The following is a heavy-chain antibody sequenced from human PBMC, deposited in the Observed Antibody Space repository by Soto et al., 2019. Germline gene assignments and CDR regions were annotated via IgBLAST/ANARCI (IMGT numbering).Heavy chain of an antibody. Sequence: ASVKVSCKASGYTFTSYDINWVRQATGQGFEYLGWMNPNSGNTGYVKNSLYLQMNSLRAEDTALYYCAKDKRRVPVGATSTFDYWGQGTLVTVSS. V-gene: IGHV1-8*01. J-gene: IGHJ4*02. CDR3: FDY. CDR1: GYTFTSYD. D-gene: IGHD1-26*01. CDR2: MNPNSGNT.